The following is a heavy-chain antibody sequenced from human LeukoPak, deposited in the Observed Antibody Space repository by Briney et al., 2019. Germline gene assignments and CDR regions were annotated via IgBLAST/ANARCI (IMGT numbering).Heavy chain of an antibody. D-gene: IGHD3-10*01. V-gene: IGHV4-59*08. Sequence: PSETLSLTCTVSGGSISSYYWSWIRQPPGKGLEWIGYIYYSGSTNYNPSLKSRVTISVDTSKNQLALKLSSVTAADTAVYYCARRGPGELDYWGQGTLVTVSS. CDR3: ARRGPGELDY. CDR2: IYYSGST. CDR1: GGSISSYY. J-gene: IGHJ4*02.